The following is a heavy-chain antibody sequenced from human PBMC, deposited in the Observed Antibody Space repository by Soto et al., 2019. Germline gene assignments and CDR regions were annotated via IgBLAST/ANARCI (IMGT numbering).Heavy chain of an antibody. V-gene: IGHV3-15*01. CDR3: TTDSSSWAYYYYYGMDV. D-gene: IGHD2-2*01. CDR2: IKSKTDDGTT. J-gene: IGHJ6*02. Sequence: GGSLRLSCTVSGFTFSNAWMTWVRQAPGKGLEWVGRIKSKTDDGTTDYAAPVKGRFTISRDDSRNTLYLQMNSLKTEDTAVYYCTTDSSSWAYYYYYGMDVWGQGTTVTVSS. CDR1: GFTFSNAW.